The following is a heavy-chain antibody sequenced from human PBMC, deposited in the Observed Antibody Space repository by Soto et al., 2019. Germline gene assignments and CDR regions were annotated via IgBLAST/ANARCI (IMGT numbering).Heavy chain of an antibody. CDR2: ISYDGIDK. J-gene: IGHJ4*02. CDR1: EFTFSSFG. Sequence: PGGSLRLSCAASEFTFSSFGIHWVRQAQGKGLEWVAVISYDGIDKNYGDSVKGRFTISRENSKNMVYLQMNSLRAEDTAVYYCAKDLREMATIRPDYWGQGILVTVSS. D-gene: IGHD5-12*01. V-gene: IGHV3-30*18. CDR3: AKDLREMATIRPDY.